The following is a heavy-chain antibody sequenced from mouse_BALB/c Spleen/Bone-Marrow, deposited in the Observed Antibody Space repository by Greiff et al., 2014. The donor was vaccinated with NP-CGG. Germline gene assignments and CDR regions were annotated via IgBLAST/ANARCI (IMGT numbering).Heavy chain of an antibody. CDR2: ISSGGSN. Sequence: EVNLVESGGGLVKPGGSLKPSCAASGFTFSSYAMSWVRQTPEKRLEWVASISSGGSNYYPDSVKGRFTISRDNARNILYLQMSSLRSEDTAMYYCAGITTVDYWGQGTSVTVSS. CDR1: GFTFSSYA. J-gene: IGHJ4*01. D-gene: IGHD1-1*01. CDR3: AGITTVDY. V-gene: IGHV5-6-5*01.